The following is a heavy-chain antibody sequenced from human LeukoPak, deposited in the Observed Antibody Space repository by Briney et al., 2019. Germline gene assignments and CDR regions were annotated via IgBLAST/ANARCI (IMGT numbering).Heavy chain of an antibody. CDR2: IIPIFGTA. V-gene: IGHV1-69*06. CDR3: TLGDIVVVVARPYYMDV. Sequence: ASVKVSCKAPGGTFSSYAISWVRQAPGQGLEWMGGIIPIFGTANYAQKFQGRVTITADKSTSTAYMELSSLRSEDTAVYYCTLGDIVVVVARPYYMDVWGKGTTVTVSS. J-gene: IGHJ6*03. D-gene: IGHD2-15*01. CDR1: GGTFSSYA.